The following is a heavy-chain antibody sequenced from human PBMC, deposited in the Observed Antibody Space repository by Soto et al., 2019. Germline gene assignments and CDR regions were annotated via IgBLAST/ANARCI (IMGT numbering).Heavy chain of an antibody. V-gene: IGHV1-69*12. D-gene: IGHD1-1*01. Sequence: QVQLEQSGAEEKKPGSSVKVSCKASGGTFRNSAISWVRQAPGQGLEWMGGIMPIFRTPDYAQKFQGRVTITADESTSTAYMELNGLRSDDTAVYYCARDNDRPQLGGNYYYILDVWGQGTTVTVSS. CDR2: IMPIFRTP. J-gene: IGHJ6*02. CDR3: ARDNDRPQLGGNYYYILDV. CDR1: GGTFRNSA.